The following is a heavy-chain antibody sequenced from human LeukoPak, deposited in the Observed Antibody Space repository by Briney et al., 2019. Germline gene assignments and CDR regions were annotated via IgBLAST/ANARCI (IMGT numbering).Heavy chain of an antibody. CDR1: GSTLSRYW. J-gene: IGHJ4*02. V-gene: IGHV3-7*01. D-gene: IGHD3-22*01. CDR2: MKQDGSEK. Sequence: GGSLRLSCAASGSTLSRYWMSWVRQAPGKGLEWVANMKQDGSEKNYVDSVKGRFTISRDNAENSLHLQMNSLRAEDTAVYYCARDFNYYDSSVNYFDYWGQGTLVTVSS. CDR3: ARDFNYYDSSVNYFDY.